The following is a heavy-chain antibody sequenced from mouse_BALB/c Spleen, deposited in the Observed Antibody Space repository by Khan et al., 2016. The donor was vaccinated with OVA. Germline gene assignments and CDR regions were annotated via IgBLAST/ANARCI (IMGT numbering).Heavy chain of an antibody. J-gene: IGHJ1*01. CDR1: GFNIKDTY. CDR3: ARPSYDPRDFEV. D-gene: IGHD2-3*01. CDR2: IAPANGNT. Sequence: VQLKQSGAELVKPGASVKLSCTASGFNIKDTYLHWVKQRPEQGLEWIGRIAPANGNTQYDPKFQGKAAITSDTSSNTPYLQLNSLTSEDTAVYYCARPSYDPRDFEVWGAGTTVTVSS. V-gene: IGHV14-3*02.